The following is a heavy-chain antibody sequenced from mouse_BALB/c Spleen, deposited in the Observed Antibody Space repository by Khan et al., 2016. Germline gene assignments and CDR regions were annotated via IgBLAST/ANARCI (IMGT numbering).Heavy chain of an antibody. D-gene: IGHD2-4*01. V-gene: IGHV14-3*02. CDR2: IDPANGNT. CDR1: GFNIKDTY. J-gene: IGHJ3*01. CDR3: ARSPYDYDVWFAY. Sequence: VQLQQSGAELVKPGASVKLSCTASGFNIKDTYMHWVKQRPEQGLEWIGRIDPANGNTKYDPKFQGKATLTADTSSNTAYLQLSSLTSEDTAVYYCARSPYDYDVWFAYWGQGTLVTVSA.